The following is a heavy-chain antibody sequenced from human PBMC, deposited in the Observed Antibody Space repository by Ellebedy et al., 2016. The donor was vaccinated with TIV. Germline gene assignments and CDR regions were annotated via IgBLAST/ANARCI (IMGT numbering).Heavy chain of an antibody. CDR1: GFTFSFYW. CDR2: INKDGSEK. CDR3: ASPPGVVAL. D-gene: IGHD3-10*01. Sequence: PGGSLRLSCAGSGFTFSFYWMSWVRQAPGKGPEWVANINKDGSEKLYVDSVKGRFTISRDNAKNSLYLQMNSLRAEDTAVYYCASPPGVVALWGQGTLVTVSS. V-gene: IGHV3-7*03. J-gene: IGHJ4*02.